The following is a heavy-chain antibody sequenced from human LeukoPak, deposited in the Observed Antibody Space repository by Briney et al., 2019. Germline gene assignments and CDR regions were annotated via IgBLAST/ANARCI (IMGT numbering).Heavy chain of an antibody. CDR3: ARGGRGYCTSSSCYFDY. V-gene: IGHV6-1*01. CDR2: TYYRSKWYN. CDR1: GDSVSSTA. D-gene: IGHD2-2*01. Sequence: PSQTLSLTCAISGDSVSSTAWNWIRQSPSRGLEWLGRTYYRSKWYNDYAVSVKSRITINPDTSKNQFSLQLNSVTPEDTAVYYRARGGRGYCTSSSCYFDYWGQGTLVTVSS. J-gene: IGHJ4*02.